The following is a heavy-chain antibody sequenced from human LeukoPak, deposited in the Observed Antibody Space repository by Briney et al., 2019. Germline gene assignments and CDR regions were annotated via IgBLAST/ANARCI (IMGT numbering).Heavy chain of an antibody. Sequence: GGSLRLSCAASGFTFSSYGMHWVRQAPGKGLEWVAVIWYDGSNKYYADSVKGRFTISRDNSKNTLYLQMNSLRAEDTAVYYCAKPYYYGSRSYMDYWGQGTLVTVSS. CDR2: IWYDGSNK. CDR3: AKPYYYGSRSYMDY. CDR1: GFTFSSYG. D-gene: IGHD3-10*01. J-gene: IGHJ4*02. V-gene: IGHV3-33*06.